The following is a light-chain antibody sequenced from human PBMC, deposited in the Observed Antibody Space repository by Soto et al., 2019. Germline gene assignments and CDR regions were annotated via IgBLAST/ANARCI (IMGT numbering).Light chain of an antibody. CDR3: IPYYDYSGT. J-gene: IGKJ1*01. V-gene: IGKV1-5*01. Sequence: DIQMTQSPSTLSAPVGDTVTITCRASQSISTRLAWYQHTPEEAPRLLIFDAAKLESGAQSTFSGSGSGTEFILTIGSLQSFYSGSYCSIPYYDYSGTFGQVTNADIK. CDR1: QSISTR. CDR2: DAA.